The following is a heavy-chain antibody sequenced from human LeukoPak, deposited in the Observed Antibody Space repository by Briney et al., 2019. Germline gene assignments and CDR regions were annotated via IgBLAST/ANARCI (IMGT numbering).Heavy chain of an antibody. CDR3: AGMVVTAQYDAFDI. CDR2: IIPIFGTA. J-gene: IGHJ3*02. Sequence: GASVKVSCKASGGTFSSYAISWVRQAPGQGLEWMGGIIPIFGTANYAQKFQGRVTITADKSTSTAYMELSSLRSEDTAVYYCAGMVVTAQYDAFDIWGQGTMVTVSS. CDR1: GGTFSSYA. D-gene: IGHD2-21*02. V-gene: IGHV1-69*06.